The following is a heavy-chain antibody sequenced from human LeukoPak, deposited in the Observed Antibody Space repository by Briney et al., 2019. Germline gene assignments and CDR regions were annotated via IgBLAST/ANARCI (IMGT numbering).Heavy chain of an antibody. J-gene: IGHJ4*02. Sequence: SETLSLTCAVSVGSISNGYYYWSWIRQPPGKGLEWIGSIYYSGSTYYNPSLKSRVTISVDTSKNQFSLKLSSVTAADTAVYYCAKAGGWYDPYYFDYWGQGTLVTVSS. CDR1: VGSISNGYYY. CDR2: IYYSGST. V-gene: IGHV4-39*01. CDR3: AKAGGWYDPYYFDY. D-gene: IGHD6-19*01.